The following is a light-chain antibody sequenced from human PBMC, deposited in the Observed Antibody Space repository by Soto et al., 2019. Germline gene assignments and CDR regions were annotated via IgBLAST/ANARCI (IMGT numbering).Light chain of an antibody. CDR1: QSVGSF. J-gene: IGKJ5*01. V-gene: IGKV3-11*01. Sequence: EIVLTQSPVILSLSPGEGATLFCRASQSVGSFLAWYQQKPGQAPRLLIYDASNRAYGIPARFSGSGSGTDFTLTISSLEPEDFAVYFCQQRSVWPPAFGQGTRLEIK. CDR2: DAS. CDR3: QQRSVWPPA.